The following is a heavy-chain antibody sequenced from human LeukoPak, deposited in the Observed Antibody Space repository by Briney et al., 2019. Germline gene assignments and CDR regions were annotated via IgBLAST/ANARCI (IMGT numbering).Heavy chain of an antibody. J-gene: IGHJ4*02. V-gene: IGHV3-23*01. Sequence: GGSLRLSCAASGFTFSSYAMSWVRQAPGKGLEWVSAISGSGGSTYYADSVKGRFTISRDNSKNTLYLQMNSLRAEDTAVYYCAKVGIYCSSTSCYYDYWGQETLVTVSS. CDR3: AKVGIYCSSTSCYYDY. CDR1: GFTFSSYA. D-gene: IGHD2-2*01. CDR2: ISGSGGST.